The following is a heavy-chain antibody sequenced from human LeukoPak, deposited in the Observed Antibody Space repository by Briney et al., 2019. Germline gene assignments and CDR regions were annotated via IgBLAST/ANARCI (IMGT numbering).Heavy chain of an antibody. CDR3: AKDHYYGSGSDY. D-gene: IGHD3-10*01. CDR2: ISAYNGNT. CDR1: GYTFTSYG. V-gene: IGHV1-18*01. Sequence: ASVKVSCKASGYTFTSYGITWVRQAPGQGLEWMGWISAYNGNTNYAQKLQGRVTMTTDTSTSTAYMELRSLRSDDTAVYYCAKDHYYGSGSDYWGQGTLVTVSS. J-gene: IGHJ4*02.